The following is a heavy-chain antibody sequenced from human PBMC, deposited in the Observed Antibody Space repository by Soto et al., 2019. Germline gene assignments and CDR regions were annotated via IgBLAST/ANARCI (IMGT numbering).Heavy chain of an antibody. CDR2: INHSGST. V-gene: IGHV4-34*01. Sequence: SETLSLTCAVYGGSFSGYYWSWIRQPPGKGLEWIGEINHSGSTNYNPSLKSRVTISVDTSKNQFSLKLSSVTAADTAVYYCARAKIVVVPAAKNYYYYMDVWGKGTTVTVSS. D-gene: IGHD2-2*01. CDR3: ARAKIVVVPAAKNYYYYMDV. J-gene: IGHJ6*03. CDR1: GGSFSGYY.